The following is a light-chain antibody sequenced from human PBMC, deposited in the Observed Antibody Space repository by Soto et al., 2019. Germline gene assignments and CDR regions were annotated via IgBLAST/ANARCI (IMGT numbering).Light chain of an antibody. V-gene: IGLV1-44*01. Sequence: QSVLTQPPSASGTPGQRVTTSCSGSNSNIGSNTVNWYQQLPGTAPKLLILSNHQRPSGVPDRFSGSKSGTSASLAISGLQSEDEADYYCAAWDDSLNGSVFGTGTKLTVL. CDR1: NSNIGSNT. CDR3: AAWDDSLNGSV. J-gene: IGLJ1*01. CDR2: SNH.